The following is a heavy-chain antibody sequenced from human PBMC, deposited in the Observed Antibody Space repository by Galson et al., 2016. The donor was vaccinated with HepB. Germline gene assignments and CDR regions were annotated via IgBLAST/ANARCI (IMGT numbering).Heavy chain of an antibody. J-gene: IGHJ4*02. D-gene: IGHD2-15*01. Sequence: SVKVSCKASGDTFSSDAISWVRQAPGQGLEWMGGIIPIFNTSNYAQNFQGRLTVTADESTRTAYMELRSLRSDDTAVYYCARDKAHYCSGGSCYFDCWGQGTLVTVSS. V-gene: IGHV1-69*13. CDR2: IIPIFNTS. CDR3: ARDKAHYCSGGSCYFDC. CDR1: GDTFSSDA.